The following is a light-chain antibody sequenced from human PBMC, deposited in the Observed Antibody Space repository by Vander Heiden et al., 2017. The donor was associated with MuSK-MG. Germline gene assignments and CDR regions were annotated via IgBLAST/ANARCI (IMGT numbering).Light chain of an antibody. CDR3: QAWDSNTVV. Sequence: SYELTQPPSVSVSPGQTASITCSGDKLGDKFACWYQQKPGQSPVLVIYQDSKRPSGIPERFSGSNSGNTATLTISGTQAMDEGQYYCQAWDSNTVVFGGGTKLTVL. CDR1: KLGDKF. CDR2: QDS. V-gene: IGLV3-1*01. J-gene: IGLJ2*01.